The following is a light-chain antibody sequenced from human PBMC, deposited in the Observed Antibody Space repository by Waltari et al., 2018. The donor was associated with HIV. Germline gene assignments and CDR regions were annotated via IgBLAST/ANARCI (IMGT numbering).Light chain of an antibody. J-gene: IGLJ2*01. CDR2: DDS. Sequence: SYVLTQPPSVSVAPGQTAMITCGGNSVGSKTVHWYQQKPGQAPVLVVYDDSDRPSGIPERFSGSNSGNSATLTISRVEDGDEADYYCQVYDGNSVIFAGGTKLTVL. CDR1: SVGSKT. CDR3: QVYDGNSVI. V-gene: IGLV3-21*02.